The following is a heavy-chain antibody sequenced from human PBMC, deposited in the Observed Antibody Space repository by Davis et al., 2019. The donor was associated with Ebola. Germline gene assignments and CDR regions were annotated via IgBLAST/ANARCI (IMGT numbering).Heavy chain of an antibody. CDR1: GGTFSSYA. V-gene: IGHV1-69*13. J-gene: IGHJ5*02. CDR2: IIPILGTA. Sequence: AASVKISCKASGGTFSSYAISWVRQAPGQGLEWMGGIIPILGTANYAQKFQGTVTITADESTSTAYMELSSLRSEDTAVYYCARDRSSYDSSGYYRWFDPWGQGTLVTVSS. CDR3: ARDRSSYDSSGYYRWFDP. D-gene: IGHD3-22*01.